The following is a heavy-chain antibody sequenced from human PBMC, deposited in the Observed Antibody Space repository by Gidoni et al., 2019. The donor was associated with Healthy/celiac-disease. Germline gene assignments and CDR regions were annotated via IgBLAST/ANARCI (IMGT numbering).Heavy chain of an antibody. V-gene: IGHV1-18*01. CDR3: ARAGGRGFLEWSSDTDY. D-gene: IGHD3-3*01. CDR1: GYTFTSYG. CDR2: ISAYNGNT. J-gene: IGHJ4*02. Sequence: QVQLVQSGAEVKKPGASVKVSCKASGYTFTSYGISWVRQAPGQGLEWMGWISAYNGNTNYAQKLQGRVTMTTDTSTSTAYIELRSLRSDDTAVYYCARAGGRGFLEWSSDTDYWGQGTLVTVSS.